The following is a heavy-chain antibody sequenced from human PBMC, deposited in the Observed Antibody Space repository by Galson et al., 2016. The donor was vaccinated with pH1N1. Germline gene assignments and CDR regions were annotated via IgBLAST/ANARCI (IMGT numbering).Heavy chain of an antibody. J-gene: IGHJ6*02. D-gene: IGHD1-1*01. CDR2: ISSTGGET. CDR1: GFTFSSFA. V-gene: IGHV3-23*01. CDR3: AKTTTHDLWYYYGMDV. Sequence: RLSCAASGFTFSSFAMDWVRQGPGKGLEWVSSISSTGGETYYADSVKGRFTISRDNSKNTLYLQVNSLRAEDTAVYFCAKTTTHDLWYYYGMDVWGHGTAVTVSS.